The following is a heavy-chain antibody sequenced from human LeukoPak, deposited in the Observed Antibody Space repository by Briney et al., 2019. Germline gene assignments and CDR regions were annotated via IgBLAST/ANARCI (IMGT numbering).Heavy chain of an antibody. CDR1: GFTFSDSW. D-gene: IGHD5-18*01. CDR2: IKGDGSAK. CDR3: ARDRGWIQHDI. Sequence: GGSLRLSCAASGFTFSDSWMTWIRQAPGKGLEWVAFIKGDGSAKKYVDSVKGRFTISRDNAKNSLFLQMNSLRAEDTAVYYCARDRGWIQHDIWGQGTMVTVSS. V-gene: IGHV3-7*01. J-gene: IGHJ3*02.